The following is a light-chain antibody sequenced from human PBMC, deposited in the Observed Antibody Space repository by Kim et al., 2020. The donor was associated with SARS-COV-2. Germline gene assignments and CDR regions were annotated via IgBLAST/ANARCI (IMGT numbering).Light chain of an antibody. Sequence: EIVLTQSPGTLSLYPGERATLSCRASQSVSSSYLAWYQQKPGQAPRLLIYGASSRATGITDRFSGSGSGTDFTLTISRLEPEDFAVYYCQQYGSSPPYTFGPRTKLLI. V-gene: IGKV3-20*01. CDR1: QSVSSSY. CDR3: QQYGSSPPYT. CDR2: GAS. J-gene: IGKJ2*01.